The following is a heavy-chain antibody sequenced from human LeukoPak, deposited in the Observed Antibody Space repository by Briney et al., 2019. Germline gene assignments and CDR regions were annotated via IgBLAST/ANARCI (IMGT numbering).Heavy chain of an antibody. CDR1: GFTFTTHW. CDR3: VRSFSGPADY. V-gene: IGHV3-74*01. CDR2: INTDGSTT. Sequence: GGSLRLSCAASGFTFTTHWFHWVRQAPGKGLVWVSRINTDGSTTNYADSVKGRFTISRESTKSTLYLQMNSLRAEDTAVYYCVRSFSGPADYWGQGTQVTVSS. D-gene: IGHD3-10*01. J-gene: IGHJ4*02.